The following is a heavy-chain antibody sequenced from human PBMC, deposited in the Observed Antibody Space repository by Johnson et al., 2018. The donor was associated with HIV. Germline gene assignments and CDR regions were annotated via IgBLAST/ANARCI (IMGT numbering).Heavy chain of an antibody. D-gene: IGHD6-13*01. CDR2: ISYDGSNK. V-gene: IGHV3-30*04. Sequence: QVQLVESGGGVVQPGRSLRLSCVASGFTFSSYAMHWVRQAPGKGLEWVAVISYDGSNKYYADSVKGRFTISRDNSKNTLYLQMNSLRAEDTAVYYCARDLAYNSRWTGAFDIWGQGAMVSVSA. J-gene: IGHJ3*02. CDR3: ARDLAYNSRWTGAFDI. CDR1: GFTFSSYA.